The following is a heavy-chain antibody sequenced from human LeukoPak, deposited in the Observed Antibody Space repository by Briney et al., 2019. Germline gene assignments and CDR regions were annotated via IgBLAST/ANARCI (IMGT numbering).Heavy chain of an antibody. Sequence: GGSLRLSCAACSIIFSTYAMRGVRQAPGKGLEWVSTITGSGATTYYADSVKGRFTISRDNSKNTVYLQLNSLRAEDNASYYCSKDLHGGAAVVVWGQGTLVTVSS. CDR1: SIIFSTYA. CDR2: ITGSGATT. V-gene: IGHV3-23*01. J-gene: IGHJ4*02. CDR3: SKDLHGGAAVVV. D-gene: IGHD1-26*01.